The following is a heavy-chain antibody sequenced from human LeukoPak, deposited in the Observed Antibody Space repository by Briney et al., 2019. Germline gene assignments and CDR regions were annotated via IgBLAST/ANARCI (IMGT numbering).Heavy chain of an antibody. CDR1: GGSISSSSYY. CDR2: IYYSGST. V-gene: IGHV4-39*02. J-gene: IGHJ6*03. CDR3: ARDEVAGTWSSYFYYMDV. Sequence: SETLSLTCTVSGGSISSSSYYWGWIRQPPGKGLEWIGSIYYSGSTYYNPSLKSRVTISVDTSKNQFSLKLSSVTAADTAIYYCARDEVAGTWSSYFYYMDVWGKGTPVTVSS. D-gene: IGHD6-19*01.